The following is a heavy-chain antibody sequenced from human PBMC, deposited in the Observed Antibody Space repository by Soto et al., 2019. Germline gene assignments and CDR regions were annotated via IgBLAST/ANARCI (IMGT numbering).Heavy chain of an antibody. J-gene: IGHJ3*02. D-gene: IGHD2-15*01. CDR3: ARTPLTSDAFDI. V-gene: IGHV3-33*01. Sequence: QVQLVESGGGVVQPGRSLTLSCAASGFTFSTYAMHWVRQAPGKGLEWVAVIWYDGTSKFYADFVRGRFTISRDNSNNTLYLQLNSLRPDDTAVYYSARTPLTSDAFDIWGQGTTVTVSS. CDR1: GFTFSTYA. CDR2: IWYDGTSK.